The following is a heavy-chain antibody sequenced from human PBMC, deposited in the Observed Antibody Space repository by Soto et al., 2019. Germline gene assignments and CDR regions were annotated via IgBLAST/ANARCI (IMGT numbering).Heavy chain of an antibody. CDR3: ARLQLGGDRMLNWFDP. J-gene: IGHJ5*02. CDR2: INVYNGDR. CDR1: GYIFTKYG. V-gene: IGHV1-18*01. Sequence: QVQVVQSGPELKKPGASVKVSCKAQGYIFTKYGIGWVRQAPGHGLEWMGLINVYNGDRKVAQKFHDRVSMTTDTATDTAYMELKSLRSGDTAVYYCARLQLGGDRMLNWFDPLGQGTLVTVSS. D-gene: IGHD2-21*02.